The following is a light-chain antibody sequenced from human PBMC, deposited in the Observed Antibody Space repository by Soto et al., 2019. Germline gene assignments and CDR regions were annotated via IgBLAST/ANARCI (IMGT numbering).Light chain of an antibody. CDR2: DTT. CDR3: QSFDSSRIGLL. J-gene: IGLJ2*01. Sequence: QSVLTQPPSVTGAPGQRVTISCTGSHSDIGAGYGVHWYQQFPHSAPKLLIYDTTNRPSGVPDRFSGSRSGTSVSLAITGLQAEDEADYYCQSFDSSRIGLLFGGGTKLTVL. CDR1: HSDIGAGYG. V-gene: IGLV1-40*01.